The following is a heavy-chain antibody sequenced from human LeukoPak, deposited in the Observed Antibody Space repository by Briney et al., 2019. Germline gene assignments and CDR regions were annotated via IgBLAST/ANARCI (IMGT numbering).Heavy chain of an antibody. J-gene: IGHJ4*02. D-gene: IGHD1-1*01. V-gene: IGHV1-18*01. CDR2: ISGNNGKT. Sequence: ASVKVSCKASGYTFTSYGVSWMRQAPGQGLEWMGWISGNNGKTNYAQKFQGRVTMTTDTSTSTAYLELRSLRSDDTAVYYCSRDEKRMEANFDFWGQGTLVTVSS. CDR3: SRDEKRMEANFDF. CDR1: GYTFTSYG.